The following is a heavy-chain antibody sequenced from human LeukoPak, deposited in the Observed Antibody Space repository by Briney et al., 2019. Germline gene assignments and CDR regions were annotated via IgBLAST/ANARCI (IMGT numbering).Heavy chain of an antibody. CDR3: ARGRWDTAMGHTFDY. Sequence: SETLSLTCAVYGGSFSGYYWSWIRQPPGKGLELIGEINHSGSTNYNPSLKSRVTISVDTSKNQFSLKLSSVTAADTAVYYCARGRWDTAMGHTFDYWGQGTLVTVSS. V-gene: IGHV4-34*01. J-gene: IGHJ4*02. CDR2: INHSGST. CDR1: GGSFSGYY. D-gene: IGHD5-18*01.